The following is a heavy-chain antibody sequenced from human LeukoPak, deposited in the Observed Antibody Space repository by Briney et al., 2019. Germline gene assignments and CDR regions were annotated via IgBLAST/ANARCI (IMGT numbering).Heavy chain of an antibody. CDR1: GFTVSSSY. V-gene: IGHV3-53*01. D-gene: IGHD3-22*01. CDR2: IYSGGST. Sequence: PGGSLRLSCAASGFTVSSSYMSWVRQAPGKGLEWVSVIYSGGSTYYADSVKGRFTISRDNSKNTLYLQMNSLRAEDTAVYYCARDWYYYDSSGYYEYYFDYWGQGTLVTVSS. CDR3: ARDWYYYDSSGYYEYYFDY. J-gene: IGHJ4*02.